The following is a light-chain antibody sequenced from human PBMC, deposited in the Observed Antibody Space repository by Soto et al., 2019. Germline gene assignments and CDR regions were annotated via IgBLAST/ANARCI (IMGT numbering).Light chain of an antibody. V-gene: IGKV3-20*01. CDR2: GAS. CDR3: QQYGSSPRT. J-gene: IGKJ2*02. CDR1: QSVSSSY. Sequence: EIVLTQSPGTLSLSPGERATLSSRTSQSVSSSYLAWYQQKPGQAPRLLIYGASSRTTGIPDRFSGSGSGTDFTLTISRVEPEYFAVYYCQQYGSSPRTFGQGTKLEIK.